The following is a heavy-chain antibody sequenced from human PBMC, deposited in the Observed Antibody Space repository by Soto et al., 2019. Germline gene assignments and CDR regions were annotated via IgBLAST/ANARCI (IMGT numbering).Heavy chain of an antibody. J-gene: IGHJ6*02. CDR2: ISYDGSNK. V-gene: IGHV3-30-3*01. CDR3: AREGYTSAYYYYYYGMDV. Sequence: VQLVESGGGVVQPGRSLRLSCAASGFTFSSYAMHWVRQAPGKGLEWVAVISYDGSNKYYADSVKGRFTISRDNSKNTLYLQMNSLRAEDTAVYYCAREGYTSAYYYYYYGMDVWGQGTTVTVSS. CDR1: GFTFSSYA. D-gene: IGHD5-12*01.